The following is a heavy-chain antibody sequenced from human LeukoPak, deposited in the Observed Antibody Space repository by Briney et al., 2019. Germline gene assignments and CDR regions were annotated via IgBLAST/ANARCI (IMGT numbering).Heavy chain of an antibody. D-gene: IGHD3-22*01. J-gene: IGHJ3*02. V-gene: IGHV4-34*09. CDR2: ISYTGST. Sequence: SETLSLTCAVYGGSFSGYYWSWIRQHPGKGLEWIGYISYTGSTYYNPSLRSRVTISVDTSKNHFSLKLSSVTAADTAVYYCARDFYYDSGGSRVDTFDIWGQGAMVTVSS. CDR1: GGSFSGYY. CDR3: ARDFYYDSGGSRVDTFDI.